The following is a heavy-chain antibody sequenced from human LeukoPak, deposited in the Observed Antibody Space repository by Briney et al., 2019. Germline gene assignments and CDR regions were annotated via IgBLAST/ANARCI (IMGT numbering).Heavy chain of an antibody. J-gene: IGHJ5*02. Sequence: SETLSLTCAVSGGSISSGGYSWSWIRQPPGKGLEWIGYIYHSGSTCYNPSLKSRVTISVDRSKNQFSLKLSSVTAADTAVYYCARADNYYDSSGYYSLWFDPWGQGTLVTVSS. CDR1: GGSISSGGYS. CDR2: IYHSGST. CDR3: ARADNYYDSSGYYSLWFDP. D-gene: IGHD3-22*01. V-gene: IGHV4-30-2*01.